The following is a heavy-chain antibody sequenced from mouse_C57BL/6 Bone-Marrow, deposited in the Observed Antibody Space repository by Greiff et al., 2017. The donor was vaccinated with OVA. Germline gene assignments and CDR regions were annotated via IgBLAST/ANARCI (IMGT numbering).Heavy chain of an antibody. J-gene: IGHJ2*01. CDR3: AYYGTKDY. CDR2: IYPRDGST. V-gene: IGHV1-85*01. Sequence: VHLVESGPELVKPGASVKLSCKASGYTFTSYDINWVKQRPGPGLEWIGWIYPRDGSTKYNEKFKGKATLTVDTSSSTAYMELHSLTSEDAAVYFCAYYGTKDYWGQGTTLTVSS. CDR1: GYTFTSYD. D-gene: IGHD1-1*01.